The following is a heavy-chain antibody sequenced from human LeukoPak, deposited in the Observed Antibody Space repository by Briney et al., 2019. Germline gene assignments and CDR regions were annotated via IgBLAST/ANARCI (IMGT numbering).Heavy chain of an antibody. J-gene: IGHJ4*02. CDR1: GYTFTSYY. D-gene: IGHD6-13*01. CDR2: IIPIFGTA. V-gene: IGHV1-69*13. Sequence: GASVKVSCKASGYTFTSYYMHWVRQAPGQGLEWMGGIIPIFGTANYAQKFQGRVTITADESTSTAYMELSSLRSEDTAVYYCARDHSSSSAFDYWGQGTLVTVSS. CDR3: ARDHSSSSAFDY.